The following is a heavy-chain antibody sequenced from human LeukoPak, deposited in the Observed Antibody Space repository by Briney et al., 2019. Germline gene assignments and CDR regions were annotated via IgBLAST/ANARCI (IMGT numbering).Heavy chain of an antibody. CDR3: ARDGRYCSSASCHRRPGNWFDP. Sequence: PGGSLRLSCAASGFTFSSYWMSWVRQAPGKGLEWVANIKQDGSEKYYVDSVKGRFTISRDNAKNSLYLQMNSLRAEDTAVYYCARDGRYCSSASCHRRPGNWFDPWGQGTLVTVSS. CDR2: IKQDGSEK. J-gene: IGHJ5*02. V-gene: IGHV3-7*01. CDR1: GFTFSSYW. D-gene: IGHD2-2*01.